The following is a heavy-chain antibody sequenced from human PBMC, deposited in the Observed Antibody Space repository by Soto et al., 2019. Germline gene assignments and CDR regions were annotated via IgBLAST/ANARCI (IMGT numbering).Heavy chain of an antibody. Sequence: LSLTCTVSGGSISSYYWSWIRQPPGKGLEWIGYIYYSGSTNYNPSLKSRVTISVDTSKNQFSLKLSSVTAADTAVYYCARNMVRGVYGMDVWGQGTTVTVSS. D-gene: IGHD3-10*01. V-gene: IGHV4-59*01. CDR3: ARNMVRGVYGMDV. J-gene: IGHJ6*02. CDR2: IYYSGST. CDR1: GGSISSYY.